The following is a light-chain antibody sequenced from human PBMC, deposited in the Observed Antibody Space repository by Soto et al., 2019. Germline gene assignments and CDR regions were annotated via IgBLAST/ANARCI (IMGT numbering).Light chain of an antibody. CDR1: QGISSY. CDR3: QQYYSYTLN. Sequence: ASRMPHSPSSLSASTVYRVTITCRASQGISSYLAWYQQKPGKAPKLLIYAASTLQSGVPSRFSGSGSGTDFTLTISCLQSEDFATYYCQQYYSYTLNFGGGTKVDSK. J-gene: IGKJ4*01. V-gene: IGKV1-8*01. CDR2: AAS.